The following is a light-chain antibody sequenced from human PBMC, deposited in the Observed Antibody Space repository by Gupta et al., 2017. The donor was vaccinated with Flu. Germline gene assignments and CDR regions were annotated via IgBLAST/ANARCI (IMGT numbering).Light chain of an antibody. Sequence: DIQMPQSPASLAASVGDRVNISCRVSQGISNYLAWYQQKPGKVPRLLISAISTLQSGVPSRFSGSGSGTDFTLTITSLQPEDVATYYCQNYNGAPFTFGPGTKVDIK. CDR2: AIS. CDR3: QNYNGAPFT. CDR1: QGISNY. V-gene: IGKV1-27*01. J-gene: IGKJ3*01.